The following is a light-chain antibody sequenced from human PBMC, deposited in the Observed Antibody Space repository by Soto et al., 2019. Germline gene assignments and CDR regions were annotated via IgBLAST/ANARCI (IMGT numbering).Light chain of an antibody. V-gene: IGKV2-28*01. CDR1: QRLLHSNGNIF. J-gene: IGKJ2*01. CDR3: MQALQTPYT. CDR2: LGF. Sequence: EIVMTQSPPSLTVTPGEPASISCNSSQRLLHSNGNIFLDWYLQKPGQSPQLLIYLGFNRASGVPDRVSGSGAGTDFTLKISRVEAEDAGVYYCMQALQTPYTFGQGTKLEIK.